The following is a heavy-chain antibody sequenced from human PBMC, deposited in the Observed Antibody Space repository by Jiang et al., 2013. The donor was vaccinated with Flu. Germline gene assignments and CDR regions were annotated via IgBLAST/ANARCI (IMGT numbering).Heavy chain of an antibody. V-gene: IGHV4-39*07. J-gene: IGHJ4*02. D-gene: IGHD5/OR15-5a*01. CDR3: ARRIMSTSKVDS. CDR1: GDSISSSSYY. CDR2: IYYTGSA. Sequence: PGLVKSSETLSLTCTVSGDSISSSSYYWGWIRQPPGKGLEWIGNIYYTGSAHYNPSLKSRVTISVDTSKNQFSLKLSSVTAADTAVYYCARRIMSTSKVDSWGQGTLVTVSS.